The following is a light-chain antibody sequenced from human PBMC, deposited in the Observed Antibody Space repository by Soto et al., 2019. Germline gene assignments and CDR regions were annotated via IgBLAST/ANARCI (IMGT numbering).Light chain of an antibody. CDR2: EVS. J-gene: IGLJ1*01. V-gene: IGLV2-14*01. CDR3: NSYTGGSSAYV. Sequence: QSVLTQPASVSGSPGQSITISCTGTSSDVGSYNYVSWYQQHPGKAPKLMIYEVSNRSSGVSNRFSGSNSGNTASLTISGLQAEEEADYYCNSYTGGSSAYVFGTAKKLTV. CDR1: SSDVGSYNY.